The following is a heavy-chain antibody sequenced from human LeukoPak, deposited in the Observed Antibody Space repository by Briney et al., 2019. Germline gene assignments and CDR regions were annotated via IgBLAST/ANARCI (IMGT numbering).Heavy chain of an antibody. CDR2: ISGSSSYI. Sequence: GSPRPSFAASGFTFSSYSMKWVRQAPRKGLEWVSSISGSSSYIYYADSVKGRFTISRDNAKNSLYLQMNSLRAEDTAVYYCARDGGSGLYWGQGTLVTVSS. J-gene: IGHJ4*02. CDR3: ARDGGSGLY. CDR1: GFTFSSYS. D-gene: IGHD2-15*01. V-gene: IGHV3-21*01.